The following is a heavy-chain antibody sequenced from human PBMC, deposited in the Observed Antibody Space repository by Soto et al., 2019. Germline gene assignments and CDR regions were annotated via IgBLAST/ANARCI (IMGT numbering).Heavy chain of an antibody. V-gene: IGHV3-30-3*01. Sequence: QVQLVESGGGVVQPGRSLRLSCAASGFTFSSYAMHWVRQAPGKGLEWVAVISYDGSNKYYADSVKGRFTISRDNSKNTLYLQMNSLRAEDTAVYYCARDSRRYSSGWPPYLYFDLWGRGTLVTVSS. D-gene: IGHD6-19*01. CDR2: ISYDGSNK. CDR1: GFTFSSYA. CDR3: ARDSRRYSSGWPPYLYFDL. J-gene: IGHJ2*01.